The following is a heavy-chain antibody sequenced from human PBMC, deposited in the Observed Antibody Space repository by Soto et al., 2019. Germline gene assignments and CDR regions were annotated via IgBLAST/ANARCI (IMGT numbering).Heavy chain of an antibody. CDR1: GGSISSSNW. CDR3: ARGRSRQTPGTNWFDP. CDR2: IYHSGST. V-gene: IGHV4-4*02. D-gene: IGHD1-1*01. J-gene: IGHJ5*02. Sequence: SETLSLTCAVSGGSISSSNWWSWVRQPPGKGLEWIGEIYHSGSTNYNPSLKSRVTISVDKSKNQFSLKLSSVTAADTAVYYCARGRSRQTPGTNWFDPWGQGTLVTVSS.